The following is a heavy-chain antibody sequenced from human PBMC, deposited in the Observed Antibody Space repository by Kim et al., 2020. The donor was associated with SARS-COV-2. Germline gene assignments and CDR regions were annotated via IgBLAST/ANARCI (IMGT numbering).Heavy chain of an antibody. CDR1: GFTFSDYY. V-gene: IGHV3-11*05. D-gene: IGHD1-26*01. CDR3: ARARLIISGACDTFDI. J-gene: IGHJ3*02. Sequence: GGSLRLSCTASGFTFSDYYMSWVRQAPGKGLEWVAYISSRSSETKSAYSVSARFSFTRDTAKYTLSLQMNRLSPKNTDMSDCARARLIISGACDTFDI. CDR2: ISSRSSET.